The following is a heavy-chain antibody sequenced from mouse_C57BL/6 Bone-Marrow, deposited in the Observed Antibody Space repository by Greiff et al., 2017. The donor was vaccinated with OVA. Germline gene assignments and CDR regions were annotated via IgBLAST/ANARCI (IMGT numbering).Heavy chain of an antibody. CDR3: ARNDYDLYYAMDY. CDR1: GFSLTSYG. J-gene: IGHJ4*01. V-gene: IGHV2-2*01. Sequence: VKLVESGPGLVQPSQSLSITCTVSGFSLTSYGVHWVRQSPGKGLEWLGVIWSGGSTDYNAAFISRLSISKDNSKSQVFFKMNSLQADDTAIYYCARNDYDLYYAMDYWGQGTSVTVSS. D-gene: IGHD2-4*01. CDR2: IWSGGST.